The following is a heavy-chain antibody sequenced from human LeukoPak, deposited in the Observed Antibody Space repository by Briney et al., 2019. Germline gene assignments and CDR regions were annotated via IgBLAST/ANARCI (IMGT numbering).Heavy chain of an antibody. CDR1: GYTFTNYY. CDR2: INPNSGGT. V-gene: IGHV1-2*02. D-gene: IGHD2-15*01. Sequence: ASVKVSCKASGYTFTNYYMHWVRQAPGQGLEWMGWINPNSGGTNYAQKFQGRVTMTRDTSISTAYMELSRLRSDDTAVYYCATEYCSGGSCYWLFDYWGQGTLVTVSS. J-gene: IGHJ4*02. CDR3: ATEYCSGGSCYWLFDY.